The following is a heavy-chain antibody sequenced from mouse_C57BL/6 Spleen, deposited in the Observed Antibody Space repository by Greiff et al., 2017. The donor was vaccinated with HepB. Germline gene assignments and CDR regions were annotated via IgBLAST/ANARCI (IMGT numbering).Heavy chain of an antibody. CDR3: ARDAPYGYDERGYYAMDY. CDR2: SRNKANDYTT. Sequence: EVKLVESGGGLVQSGRSLRLSCATSGFTFSDFYMEWVRQAPGKGLEWIAASRNKANDYTTEYSASVKGRFIVSRDTSQSILYLQMNALRAEDTAIYYCARDAPYGYDERGYYAMDYWGQGTSVTVSS. D-gene: IGHD2-2*01. J-gene: IGHJ4*01. CDR1: GFTFSDFY. V-gene: IGHV7-1*01.